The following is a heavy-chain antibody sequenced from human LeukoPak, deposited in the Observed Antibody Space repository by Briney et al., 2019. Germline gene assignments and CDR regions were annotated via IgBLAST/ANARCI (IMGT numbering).Heavy chain of an antibody. V-gene: IGHV4-4*09. Sequence: SETLTPTYTVAGASISNYYWSWIRQTPEKGLELSRHIHSSGGTSYYPSLKSRLSLSIDTSRSPLSLKLRSVTASDTAVYFCAALMSNHDFCGQGARVTVSS. J-gene: IGHJ4*02. CDR3: AALMSNHDF. D-gene: IGHD3/OR15-3a*01. CDR1: GASISNYY. CDR2: IHSSGGT.